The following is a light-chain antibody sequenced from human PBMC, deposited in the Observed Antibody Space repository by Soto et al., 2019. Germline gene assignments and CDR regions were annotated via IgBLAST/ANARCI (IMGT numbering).Light chain of an antibody. CDR2: DVS. J-gene: IGLJ1*01. Sequence: QSVLTQPRSVSGSPGQSVTISCTGTSSDVGGYNYVSWYQQHPGKAPKLMIYDVSKRPSGVPDRFSGYKSGNTASLTISGLPADDEADYYCCSYAGSYTLVFGTGTKLTVL. CDR3: CSYAGSYTLV. CDR1: SSDVGGYNY. V-gene: IGLV2-11*01.